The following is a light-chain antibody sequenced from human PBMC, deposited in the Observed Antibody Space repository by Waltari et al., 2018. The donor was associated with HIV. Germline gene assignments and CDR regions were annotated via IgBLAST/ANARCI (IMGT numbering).Light chain of an antibody. J-gene: IGLJ2*01. Sequence: QSALTQPASVSGSPGQSITISCTGTSSDVGGYNYVSWYQQYVGKAPKLMIYDVSTRPSGVSNRFSGSKSGNTASLTISGLQAEDEADYYCSSYTSSSTLVFGGGTKLTVL. CDR2: DVS. V-gene: IGLV2-14*01. CDR3: SSYTSSSTLV. CDR1: SSDVGGYNY.